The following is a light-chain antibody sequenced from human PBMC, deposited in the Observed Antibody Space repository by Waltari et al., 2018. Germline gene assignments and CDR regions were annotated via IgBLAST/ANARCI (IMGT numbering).Light chain of an antibody. CDR3: CSYAGRGTYV. J-gene: IGLJ1*01. Sequence: QSALTQPASVSGTPGQSITFPGSGTTSAVGSYDLVPWYQQHPGEAPKLLICEVFKRPPDTSSRFSGAKSGSTASLTISGLQPEDEADYYCCSYAGRGTYVFGSGTKVTVL. CDR1: TSAVGSYDL. CDR2: EVF. V-gene: IGLV2-23*02.